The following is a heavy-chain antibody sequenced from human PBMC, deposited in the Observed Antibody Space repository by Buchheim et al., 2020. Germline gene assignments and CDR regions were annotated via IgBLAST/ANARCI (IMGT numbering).Heavy chain of an antibody. CDR3: ARSLSSWDNFDY. Sequence: QVQLVESGGGVVQPGRSLRLSCAASGFTFSNYGMHWVRQAPGKGLEWVAVIWYDGSNKYYADSVKGRFTISRDNSKNTLYLQMNSLRAEDTAVYYCARSLSSWDNFDYWGQGTL. J-gene: IGHJ4*02. D-gene: IGHD6-13*01. CDR1: GFTFSNYG. CDR2: IWYDGSNK. V-gene: IGHV3-33*01.